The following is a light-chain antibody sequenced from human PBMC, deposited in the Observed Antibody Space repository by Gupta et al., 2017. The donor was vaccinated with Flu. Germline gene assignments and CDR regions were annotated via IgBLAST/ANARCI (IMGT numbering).Light chain of an antibody. J-gene: IGKJ4*01. Sequence: FTLSASVGDRVTITCRASHTISSWLAWYQQKPGKAPNLLIYKASTLESGVPSRFSGNGSGTEFTLTISSLQPDDFATYYCHQYNSYSALTFGGGTKVEI. CDR2: KAS. V-gene: IGKV1-5*03. CDR1: HTISSW. CDR3: HQYNSYSALT.